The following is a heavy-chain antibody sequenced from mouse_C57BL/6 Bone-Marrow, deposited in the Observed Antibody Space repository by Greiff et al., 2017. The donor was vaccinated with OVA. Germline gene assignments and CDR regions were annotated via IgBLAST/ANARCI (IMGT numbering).Heavy chain of an antibody. D-gene: IGHD2-5*01. J-gene: IGHJ4*01. V-gene: IGHV1-42*01. CDR1: GYSFTGYY. CDR3: ARLNSNFAIDY. CDR2: INPSTGGT. Sequence: EVQLQQSGPELVKPGASVKISCKASGYSFTGYYMNWVKQSPEKSLEWIGEINPSTGGTTYNQKFKAKATLTVDKSSSTAYMQLKSLTSEYSAVYYCARLNSNFAIDYWGQGTSVTVSS.